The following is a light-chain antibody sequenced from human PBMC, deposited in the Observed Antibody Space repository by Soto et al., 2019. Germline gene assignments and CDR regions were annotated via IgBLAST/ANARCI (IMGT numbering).Light chain of an antibody. J-gene: IGLJ2*01. CDR1: SSNIGTNY. V-gene: IGLV1-47*01. CDR3: AAWDDSLSGPL. CDR2: SND. Sequence: QSVLTQSPSASGTPRQRVTISCSGTSSNIGTNYVYWYQQLPGTAPKVLIYSNDKRPSGVPDRFSGSKSGTSASLAISGLRSEDEADYYCAAWDDSLSGPLFGGGTKLTVL.